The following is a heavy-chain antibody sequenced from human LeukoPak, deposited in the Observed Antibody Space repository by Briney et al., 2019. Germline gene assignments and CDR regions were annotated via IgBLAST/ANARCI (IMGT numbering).Heavy chain of an antibody. CDR3: ARSGSYYNDWFDP. J-gene: IGHJ5*02. Sequence: SETLSFTCAVYGGSFSGYYWSWIRQPPGKGLEWIGEINHSGSTNYNPSLKSRVTISVDTSKNQFSLKLSSVTAADTAVYYCARSGSYYNDWFDPWGQGTLVTVSS. D-gene: IGHD3-10*01. CDR2: INHSGST. CDR1: GGSFSGYY. V-gene: IGHV4-34*01.